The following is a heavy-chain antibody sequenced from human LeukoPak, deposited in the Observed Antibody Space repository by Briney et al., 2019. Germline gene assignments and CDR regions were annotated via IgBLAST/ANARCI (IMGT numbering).Heavy chain of an antibody. CDR3: ARDPRGPTGYDSSGRDTFDY. CDR1: GFTFSSYS. J-gene: IGHJ4*02. D-gene: IGHD3-22*01. CDR2: ILYDGSMK. Sequence: GGSLRLSCAASGFTFSSYSLNWVRQAPGKGLEWVGVILYDGSMKYYADSVKGRFTISRDNSKNTLYLQMTSLRAEDTAVYYCARDPRGPTGYDSSGRDTFDYWGQGTLVTVSS. V-gene: IGHV3-30*03.